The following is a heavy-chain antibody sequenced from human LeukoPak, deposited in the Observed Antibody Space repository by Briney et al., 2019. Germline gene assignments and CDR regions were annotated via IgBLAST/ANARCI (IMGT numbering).Heavy chain of an antibody. J-gene: IGHJ4*02. Sequence: PSETLSLTCTVSGGSISSSSYYWGWIRQPPGKGLEWIGSIYYSGSTYYNPSLKSRVTISVDTSKNQFSLKLSSVTAADTAVYYCARLDSYGSGSYYRAYFDYWGQGTLVTVSP. V-gene: IGHV4-39*01. CDR3: ARLDSYGSGSYYRAYFDY. D-gene: IGHD3-10*01. CDR1: GGSISSSSYY. CDR2: IYYSGST.